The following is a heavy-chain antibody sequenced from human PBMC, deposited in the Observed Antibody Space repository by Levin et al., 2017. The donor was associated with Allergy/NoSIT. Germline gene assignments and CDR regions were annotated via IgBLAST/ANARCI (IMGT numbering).Heavy chain of an antibody. J-gene: IGHJ2*01. CDR1: GFTFSSYA. CDR2: ISGSGGST. D-gene: IGHD1-7*01. CDR3: AKGGWNYPLGDWYFDL. Sequence: GGSLRLSCAASGFTFSSYAMSWVRQAPGKGLEWVSAISGSGGSTYYADSVKGRFTISRDNSKNTLYLQMNSLRAEDTAVYYCAKGGWNYPLGDWYFDLWGRGTLVTVSS. V-gene: IGHV3-23*01.